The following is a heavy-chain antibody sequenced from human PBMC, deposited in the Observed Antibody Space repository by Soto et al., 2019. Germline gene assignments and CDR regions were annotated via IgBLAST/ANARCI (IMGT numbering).Heavy chain of an antibody. V-gene: IGHV3-7*03. CDR1: GFTFSSYW. CDR2: IKQDGSEK. J-gene: IGHJ6*02. D-gene: IGHD3-3*01. CDR3: HTVTIFPRGYYGMDV. Sequence: EVQLVESGGGLVQPGGSLRLSCAASGFTFSSYWMSWVRQAPGKGLEWVANIKQDGSEKYYVDSVKGRFTISRDNAKNSLYLQMNSLRAEDTAVYYCHTVTIFPRGYYGMDVWGQGTTVTVSS.